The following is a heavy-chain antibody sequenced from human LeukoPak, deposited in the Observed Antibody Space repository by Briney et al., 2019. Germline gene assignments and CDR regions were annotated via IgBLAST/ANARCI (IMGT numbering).Heavy chain of an antibody. CDR2: ISGTGGNT. Sequence: GGSLRLSCAASGFTFSNYAMGWVRQAPGKGLEWVSTISGTGGNTYYADSVKGRFTISKNISQSTLYLQMNSLRADDTAVYYCAKQGAYTTPDHSDYWGQGTLVTLSS. D-gene: IGHD2-2*02. CDR3: AKQGAYTTPDHSDY. J-gene: IGHJ4*02. CDR1: GFTFSNYA. V-gene: IGHV3-23*01.